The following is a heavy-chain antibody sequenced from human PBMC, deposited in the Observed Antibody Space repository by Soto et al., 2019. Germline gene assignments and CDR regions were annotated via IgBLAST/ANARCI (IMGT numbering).Heavy chain of an antibody. CDR1: GGSISSSSYY. V-gene: IGHV4-39*01. Sequence: SETLSLTCTVSGGSISSSSYYWGWIRQPPGKGLEWIGSIYYSGSTYYNPSLKSRVTISVDTSKNQFSLKLSSVTAADTAVYYCARHGPPSSSLYDFWSGYYRGMGLGDYWGQGTLVTVSS. J-gene: IGHJ4*02. D-gene: IGHD3-3*01. CDR2: IYYSGST. CDR3: ARHGPPSSSLYDFWSGYYRGMGLGDY.